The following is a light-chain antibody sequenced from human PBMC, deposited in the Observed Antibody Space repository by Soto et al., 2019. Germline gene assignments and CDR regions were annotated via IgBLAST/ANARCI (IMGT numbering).Light chain of an antibody. CDR3: QSYDSSLSAWV. CDR1: SSNIWAGYD. V-gene: IGLV1-40*01. Sequence: QSVLTQPPSVSGAPGQRVTISCTESSSNIWAGYDVHWYQQLPGTAPKLLIYGNTNRPSGVPDRFSGSKSGTSASLAITGLQAEDEADYYCQSYDSSLSAWVFGGGTKLTVL. CDR2: GNT. J-gene: IGLJ3*02.